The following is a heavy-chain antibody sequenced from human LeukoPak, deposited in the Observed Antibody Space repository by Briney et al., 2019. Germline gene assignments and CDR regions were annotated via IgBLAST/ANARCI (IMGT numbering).Heavy chain of an antibody. V-gene: IGHV3-48*03. D-gene: IGHD3-3*01. CDR1: GFTFSSYE. CDR2: ISSSGNTK. J-gene: IGHJ6*04. Sequence: PGGSLRLSCAASGFTFSSYEMNWVRQAPGKGLEWLSHISSSGNTKYYANSVKGRFTISRDNAKNSVYLQMSSLRAEDTAVYYCAKLFLGMDVWGKGTTVTISS. CDR3: AKLFLGMDV.